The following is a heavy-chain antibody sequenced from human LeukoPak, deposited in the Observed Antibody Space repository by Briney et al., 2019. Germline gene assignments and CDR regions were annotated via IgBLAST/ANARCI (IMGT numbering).Heavy chain of an antibody. CDR1: GGSISSGGYY. J-gene: IGHJ4*02. Sequence: SETLSLSCTVSGGSISSGGYYWSWIRQHPGKGLEWIGYIYYSGSTYYNPSLKSRFTISVDTSKNQFSLKLSSVTAADTAVYYCARGGRDGYIWVWGQGTLVTVSS. D-gene: IGHD5-24*01. CDR2: IYYSGST. V-gene: IGHV4-31*03. CDR3: ARGGRDGYIWV.